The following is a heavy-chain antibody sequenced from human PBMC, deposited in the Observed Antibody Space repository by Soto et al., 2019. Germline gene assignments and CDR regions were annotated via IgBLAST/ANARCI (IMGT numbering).Heavy chain of an antibody. CDR1: GFTFSIYW. CDR2: ITGDGSGT. V-gene: IGHV3-74*01. Sequence: EVQLVESGGGLVQPGGSLRLSCAASGFTFSIYWMHWVRQAPGKGLVWVSRITGDGSGTIYADSVKGRFTISRDNAKNTLYLQMNSLRVEDTAVYYCARAQYSSSFRGDWFAPWGQGTLVTVSS. J-gene: IGHJ5*02. CDR3: ARAQYSSSFRGDWFAP. D-gene: IGHD6-6*01.